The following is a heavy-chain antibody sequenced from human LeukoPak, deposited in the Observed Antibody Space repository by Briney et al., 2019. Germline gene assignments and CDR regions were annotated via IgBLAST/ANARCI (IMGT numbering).Heavy chain of an antibody. Sequence: PSGTLSLTCAVSGGSISSSNWWSWVRQPPGKGLEWIGEIYHSGSTNYNPSLKSRVTISVDKSKNQFSLKLSSVTAADTAVYYCARDGAVAGTGYCFDYWGQGTLVTVSS. CDR3: ARDGAVAGTGYCFDY. D-gene: IGHD6-19*01. J-gene: IGHJ4*02. V-gene: IGHV4-4*02. CDR2: IYHSGST. CDR1: GGSISSSNW.